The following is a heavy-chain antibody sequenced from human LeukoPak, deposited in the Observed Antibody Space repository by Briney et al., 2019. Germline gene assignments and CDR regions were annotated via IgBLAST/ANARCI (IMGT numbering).Heavy chain of an antibody. D-gene: IGHD3-16*02. V-gene: IGHV4-34*01. Sequence: SETLSLTCAVYGGSFSGYYWSWIRQPPGKGLEWIGEVNHSGSTNYNPSLKSRVTISVDTSKNQFSLKLSSVTAADTAVYYCASIGHYVWGSYRYVAAFDIWGQGTMVTVSS. CDR1: GGSFSGYY. CDR3: ASIGHYVWGSYRYVAAFDI. J-gene: IGHJ3*02. CDR2: VNHSGST.